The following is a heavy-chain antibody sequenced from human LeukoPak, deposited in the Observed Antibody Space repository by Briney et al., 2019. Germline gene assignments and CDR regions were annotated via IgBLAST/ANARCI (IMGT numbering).Heavy chain of an antibody. D-gene: IGHD5-18*01. CDR1: GFTFSSYA. V-gene: IGHV3-23*01. CDR2: ISGSGGST. J-gene: IGHJ4*02. CDR3: AKGDKPVIAMVKFDY. Sequence: GGSLRLSCAASGFTFSSYAMSWVRQAPGKGLEWVSAISGSGGSTYYADSVKGRFTISRDNSKNTLYMQMNSLRAEDTAVYYCAKGDKPVIAMVKFDYWGQGTLVTVSS.